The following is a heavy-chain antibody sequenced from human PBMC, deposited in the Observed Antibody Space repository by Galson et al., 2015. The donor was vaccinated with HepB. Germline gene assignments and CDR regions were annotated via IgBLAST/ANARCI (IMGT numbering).Heavy chain of an antibody. CDR1: GGSISSSSYY. CDR2: IYYSGST. V-gene: IGHV4-39*07. Sequence: ETLSLTCTVSGGSISSSSYYWGWIRQPPGKGLEWIGSIYYSGSTNYNPSLKSRVTISVDTSKNQFSLKLSSVTAADTAVYYCARVPTNDYGDQTNAFDIWGQGTMVTVSS. J-gene: IGHJ3*02. CDR3: ARVPTNDYGDQTNAFDI. D-gene: IGHD4-17*01.